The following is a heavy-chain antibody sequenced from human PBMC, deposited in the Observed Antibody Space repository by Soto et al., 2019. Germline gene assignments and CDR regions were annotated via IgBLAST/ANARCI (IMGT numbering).Heavy chain of an antibody. CDR1: GGSISSYY. V-gene: IGHV4-59*01. D-gene: IGHD2-15*01. J-gene: IGHJ6*02. CDR3: ARRIPHYYGMDV. Sequence: QVQLQESGPGLVKPSETLSLTCTVSGGSISSYYWSWIRQPPGKGLEWIGYIYYSGSTNYNPSLKSRVTISVDTSKNQFSLKLSSVTAADTAVYYCARRIPHYYGMDVWGQGTTVTVSS. CDR2: IYYSGST.